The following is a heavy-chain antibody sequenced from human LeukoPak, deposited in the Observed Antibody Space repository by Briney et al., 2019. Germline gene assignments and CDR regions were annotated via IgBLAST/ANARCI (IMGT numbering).Heavy chain of an antibody. V-gene: IGHV4-4*09. CDR1: GGTISGHY. CDR3: ARPTATPAGSYYYDHYLHV. J-gene: IGHJ6*03. Sequence: SETLSLTCSVSGGTISGHYWNWLRQPPGKGLEWIGYIHSSGSTDYNPSPRSRVPLSVDTSKNQVSLNLPSVTAADTAVYYCARPTATPAGSYYYDHYLHVWGKGTTVTVSS. CDR2: IHSSGST. D-gene: IGHD6-19*01.